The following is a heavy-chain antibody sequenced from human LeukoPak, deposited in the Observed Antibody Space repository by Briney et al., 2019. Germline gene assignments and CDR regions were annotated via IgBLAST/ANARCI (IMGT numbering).Heavy chain of an antibody. D-gene: IGHD4-17*01. CDR1: GGSISSYY. V-gene: IGHV4-59*01. CDR3: ARGDYPSDFDY. CDR2: IYYSGST. Sequence: PSETLSLTCTVSGGSISSYYWSWIRQPPGKGLEWIGYIYYSGSTNYNPSLKSRVTISVDTSKNQFSLKLSSVTAADTAVHYCARGDYPSDFDYWGQGTLVTVSS. J-gene: IGHJ4*02.